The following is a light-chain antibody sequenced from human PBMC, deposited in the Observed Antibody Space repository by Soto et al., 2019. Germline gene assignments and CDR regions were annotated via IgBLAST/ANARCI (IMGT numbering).Light chain of an antibody. CDR3: AAWDDTLNGLV. CDR1: NSNIGSNI. Sequence: QSVLTQPPSASGTPGQRITISCPGRNSNIGSNIVAWYQHLPGTAPKLLIYNNNQRPSGVPDRFFGSKSGTSASLAISGLQPDDESHYYCAAWDDTLNGLVFGGGTKLTVL. J-gene: IGLJ3*02. CDR2: NNN. V-gene: IGLV1-44*01.